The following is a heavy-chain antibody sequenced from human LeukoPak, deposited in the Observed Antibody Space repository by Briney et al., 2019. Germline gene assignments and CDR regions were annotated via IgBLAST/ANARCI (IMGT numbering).Heavy chain of an antibody. J-gene: IGHJ5*02. CDR3: ARDRHYYGSGSIGGFDP. Sequence: GGSLRLSCAASGFIFTDYWMHWVRQGPGKELVWVARISGDGRGTTYADSVKGRFTISRDNSKNTLYLQMNSLRAEDTAVYYCARDRHYYGSGSIGGFDPWGQGTLVTVSS. CDR2: ISGDGRGT. V-gene: IGHV3-74*01. D-gene: IGHD3-10*01. CDR1: GFIFTDYW.